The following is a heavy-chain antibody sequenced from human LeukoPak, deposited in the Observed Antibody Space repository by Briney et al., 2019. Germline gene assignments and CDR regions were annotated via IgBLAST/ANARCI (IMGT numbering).Heavy chain of an antibody. CDR2: ISSSSSYI. CDR3: ARDASVRGASDY. J-gene: IGHJ4*02. CDR1: GFTFSSYS. D-gene: IGHD3-10*01. V-gene: IGHV3-21*01. Sequence: GGSLRLSCAASGFTFSSYSMNWVRQTPGKGLEWVSSISSSSSYIYYADSLKGRFTISRDNAKNSLYLQMNSLGAEDTAVYYCARDASVRGASDYWGQGTLVTVSS.